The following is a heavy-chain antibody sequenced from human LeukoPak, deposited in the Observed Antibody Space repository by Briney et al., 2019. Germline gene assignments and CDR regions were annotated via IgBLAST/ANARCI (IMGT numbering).Heavy chain of an antibody. CDR1: GFSISSGYY. D-gene: IGHD1/OR15-1a*01. CDR3: ARPRTTSYLPSNWFDP. Sequence: ASETLSLTCTVSGFSISSGYYWGWIRQPPGKGLEWIGSIYYSGSTYYNPSLKSRVTISVDTSKNQFSLKLSSVTAADTAVYYCARPRTTSYLPSNWFDPWGQGTLVTVSS. V-gene: IGHV4-38-2*02. J-gene: IGHJ5*02. CDR2: IYYSGST.